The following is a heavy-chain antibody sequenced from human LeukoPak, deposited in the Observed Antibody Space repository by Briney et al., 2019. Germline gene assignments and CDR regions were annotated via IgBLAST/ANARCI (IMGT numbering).Heavy chain of an antibody. CDR2: ISSSSSHI. CDR1: GFTFSSYS. V-gene: IGHV3-21*01. D-gene: IGHD6-13*01. Sequence: GGSLRLSCAASGFTFSSYSMNWVRQAPGKGLEWVSSISSSSSHIYYADSVKGRFTISRDNAKNSLYLQMNSLRAEDTAVYYCAREGYSSSVWGKGTTVTVSS. J-gene: IGHJ6*04. CDR3: AREGYSSSV.